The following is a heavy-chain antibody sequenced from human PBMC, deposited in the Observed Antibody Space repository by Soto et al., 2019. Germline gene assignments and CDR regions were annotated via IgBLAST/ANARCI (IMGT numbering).Heavy chain of an antibody. J-gene: IGHJ4*02. D-gene: IGHD1-26*01. V-gene: IGHV1-69*13. CDR3: ARMASGGSYYYFDY. CDR2: IIPIFGTA. Sequence: ASVKVSCKASGGTFSSYAISWVRQAPGQGLEWMGGIIPIFGTANYAQKFQGRVTITADESTSTAYMELSSLRSEDTAVYYCARMASGGSYYYFDYWGQGTLVTVSS. CDR1: GGTFSSYA.